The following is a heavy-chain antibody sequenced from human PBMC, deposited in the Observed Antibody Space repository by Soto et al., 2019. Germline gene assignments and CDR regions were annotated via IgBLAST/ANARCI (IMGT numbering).Heavy chain of an antibody. CDR3: AREPKQNYDSSPWNGGFDS. J-gene: IGHJ4*02. CDR2: IYYTGNN. Sequence: SETLSLTCTVSGDSISSPHYYWTWIRQPPGKGLAWVGYIYYTGNNFYNPALKSRVAMSVDPSTNQFPLKLASVTDADTAVYFCAREPKQNYDSSPWNGGFDSWGPGTLVTVSS. D-gene: IGHD3-22*01. CDR1: GDSISSPHYY. V-gene: IGHV4-30-4*01.